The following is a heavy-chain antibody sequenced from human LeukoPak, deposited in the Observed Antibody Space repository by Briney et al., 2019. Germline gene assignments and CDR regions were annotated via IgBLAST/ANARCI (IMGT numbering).Heavy chain of an antibody. CDR1: GFTFSSYA. J-gene: IGHJ4*02. CDR3: ARGQHSGSNYYFDY. Sequence: PGGSLRLSCAASGFTFSSYAMSWVRQAPGKGLEWVSVIYSGGSTYYADSVKGRFTISRDNSKNTLYLQMNSLRAEDTAVYYCARGQHSGSNYYFDYWGQGTLVTVSS. CDR2: IYSGGST. D-gene: IGHD1-26*01. V-gene: IGHV3-66*01.